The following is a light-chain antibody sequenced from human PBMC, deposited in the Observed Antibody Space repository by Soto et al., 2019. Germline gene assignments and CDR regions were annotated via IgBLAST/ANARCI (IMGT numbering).Light chain of an antibody. CDR1: QSISHY. Sequence: IVLTQSPGTLSLSPGGRGGLACRASQSISHYLAWYQLKPGQAPRLLIYDASNRATGIPARFSGSGSGTDFTLTISSLDPQDFAVYYCQQRSNWPLIFGGGTKVDI. V-gene: IGKV3-11*01. J-gene: IGKJ4*01. CDR3: QQRSNWPLI. CDR2: DAS.